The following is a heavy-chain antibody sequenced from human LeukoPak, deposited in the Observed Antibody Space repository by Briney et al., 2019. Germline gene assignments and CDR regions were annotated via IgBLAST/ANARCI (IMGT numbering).Heavy chain of an antibody. CDR2: INPNSGGT. Sequence: ASVKVSCKASGYTFTGYYMHWVRQAPGQGLEWMGWINPNSGGTNYAQKFQGRVTMTRDTSISTAYMELSRLSSDDTAVYYCARDPYASGPHYYYYYMDVWGKGTPVTVSS. J-gene: IGHJ6*03. V-gene: IGHV1-2*02. D-gene: IGHD3-10*01. CDR1: GYTFTGYY. CDR3: ARDPYASGPHYYYYYMDV.